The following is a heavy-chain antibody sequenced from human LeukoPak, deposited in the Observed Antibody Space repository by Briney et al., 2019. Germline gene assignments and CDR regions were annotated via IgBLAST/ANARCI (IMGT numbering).Heavy chain of an antibody. CDR1: GFTVSSNY. D-gene: IGHD4-17*01. V-gene: IGHV3-53*01. Sequence: GGSLRLSCAASGFTVSSNYMSWVRQAPGKGLEWVSVIYSGGSTYYADSVKGRFTISRDNSKNTLYLQMNSLRAEDTAVYYCAKDHPTTVTTLDYWGQGTLVTVSS. CDR3: AKDHPTTVTTLDY. CDR2: IYSGGST. J-gene: IGHJ4*02.